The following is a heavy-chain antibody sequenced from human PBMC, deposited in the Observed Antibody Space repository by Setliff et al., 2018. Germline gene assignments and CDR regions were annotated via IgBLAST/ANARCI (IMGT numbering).Heavy chain of an antibody. D-gene: IGHD3-9*01. V-gene: IGHV3-30*02. CDR2: IRYDGSNK. Sequence: GGSLRLSCAASGFTFTNSAMHWVRQAPGKGLEWVAFIRYDGSNKYYADSVKGRFTISRDNSKNTLYLQMNSLRAEDTAVYYCAKGSRDDWESAYWGQGTQVTVSS. CDR3: AKGSRDDWESAY. J-gene: IGHJ4*02. CDR1: GFTFTNSA.